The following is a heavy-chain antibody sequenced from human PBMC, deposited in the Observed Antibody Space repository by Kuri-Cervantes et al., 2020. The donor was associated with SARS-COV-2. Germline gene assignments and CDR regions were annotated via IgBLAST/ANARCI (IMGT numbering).Heavy chain of an antibody. D-gene: IGHD4-23*01. CDR2: ISSNGGST. V-gene: IGHV3-64D*08. CDR1: GFTFSSYA. Sequence: GGSLRLSCSASGFTFSSYAMHWVRQAPGKGLEYVSAISSNGGSTYYADSVKGRFTISRDNSKNTLYLQMSSLRAEDTAVYYCAKDWSLGGNFRYYFDYWGQGTLVTVSS. CDR3: AKDWSLGGNFRYYFDY. J-gene: IGHJ4*02.